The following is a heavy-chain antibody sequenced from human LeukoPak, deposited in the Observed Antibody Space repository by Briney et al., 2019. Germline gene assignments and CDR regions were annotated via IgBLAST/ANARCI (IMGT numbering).Heavy chain of an antibody. CDR2: IGGTVPTR. CDR3: AKDPQKGRFSYYVDY. D-gene: IGHD3-10*01. J-gene: IGHJ4*02. V-gene: IGHV3-23*01. CDR1: GFTFSTYT. Sequence: GGSLRLSCAASGFTFSTYTMSWVRQAPGGGLEWVSGIGGTVPTRYYAKSVKGRFTISRDNSKNTVYLQMNNLRPEDTAVYYCAKDPQKGRFSYYVDYWGQGTLVIVSS.